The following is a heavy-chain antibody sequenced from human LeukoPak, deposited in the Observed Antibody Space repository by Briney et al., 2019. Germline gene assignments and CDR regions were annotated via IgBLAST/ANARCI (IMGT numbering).Heavy chain of an antibody. Sequence: GGSLRLSCAASGFTFSSYATSWVRQAPGKGLEGVSAISGSGGSTYYADSVKGRFTISRDNSKNTLYLQMNSLRAEDTAVYYCAKDLSGDYFSVYWGQGTLVTVSS. CDR3: AKDLSGDYFSVY. CDR1: GFTFSSYA. CDR2: ISGSGGST. D-gene: IGHD4-17*01. J-gene: IGHJ4*02. V-gene: IGHV3-23*01.